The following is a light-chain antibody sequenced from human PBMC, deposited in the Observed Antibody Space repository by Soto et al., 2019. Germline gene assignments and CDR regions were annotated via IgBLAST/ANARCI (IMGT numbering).Light chain of an antibody. J-gene: IGLJ1*01. Sequence: QSVLTQPPSVSAAPGQKVTISCSGSSSNIGNNYVSWYQQLPGTAPRLLIYDNNKRPSGIPDRFSGSKSGTSATLGITGLQTGDEADYYCGTWDGSLSPYVFGPGTKLTVL. V-gene: IGLV1-51*01. CDR1: SSNIGNNY. CDR2: DNN. CDR3: GTWDGSLSPYV.